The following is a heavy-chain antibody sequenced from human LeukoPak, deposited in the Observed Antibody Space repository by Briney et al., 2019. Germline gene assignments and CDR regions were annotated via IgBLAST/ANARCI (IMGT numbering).Heavy chain of an antibody. CDR2: ILYLVTT. D-gene: IGHD3-16*01. J-gene: IGHJ5*02. V-gene: IGHV4-39*07. CDR3: ARVAWGDVASYPNWLDP. Sequence: SQTLSLTCTVSAHSLSSTSHGWDRLLHPPGAALDGFAHILYLVTTAYNPSRHSRVTISRDTSTSQFSLTLRSVTAADTATYYCARVAWGDVASYPNWLDPWGQGTLVTVSS. CDR1: AHSLSSTSHG.